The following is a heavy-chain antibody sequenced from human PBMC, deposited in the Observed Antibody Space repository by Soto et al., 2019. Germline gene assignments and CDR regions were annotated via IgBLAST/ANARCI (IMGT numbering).Heavy chain of an antibody. CDR2: VSSDGSST. D-gene: IGHD2-2*01. V-gene: IGHV3-74*01. Sequence: EVQLVESGGGLVQPGESLRLSCAASGFTFSSYWMHWIRQAPGKGLVWVSRVSSDGSSTVYAKSVKGRLTISRDNAKNTLYLQMNSLSDEDTAVYYCARGLPNSSSFDSWGQGTLVTVSS. CDR1: GFTFSSYW. CDR3: ARGLPNSSSFDS. J-gene: IGHJ4*02.